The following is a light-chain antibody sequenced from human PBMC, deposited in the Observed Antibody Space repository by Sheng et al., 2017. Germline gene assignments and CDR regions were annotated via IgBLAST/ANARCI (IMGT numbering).Light chain of an antibody. CDR1: QTVTDNY. Sequence: EVVLTQSPGTLSLSPGERASLSCRASQTVTDNYLAWYQVKPGQAPRVLIHGAFTRASGIPGRFSGGGSGTDFTLTISSLEPEDFAVYYCQQHLTFGPGTKVDIK. J-gene: IGKJ3*01. CDR3: QQHLT. CDR2: GAF. V-gene: IGKV3-20*01.